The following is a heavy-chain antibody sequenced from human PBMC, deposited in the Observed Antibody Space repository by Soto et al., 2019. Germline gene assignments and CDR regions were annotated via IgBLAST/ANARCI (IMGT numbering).Heavy chain of an antibody. V-gene: IGHV1-46*01. CDR2: INPSGGST. CDR3: ARPQAENYFDY. J-gene: IGHJ4*02. CDR1: GFTFSSYY. Sequence: ASVKVSCKASGFTFSSYYMHWVRQAPGQGLEWMGIINPSGGSTTYAQKFQGRVTMTRDTSTSTVYMELSSLRSEDTAVYYCARPQAENYFDYWGQGTLVTVSS.